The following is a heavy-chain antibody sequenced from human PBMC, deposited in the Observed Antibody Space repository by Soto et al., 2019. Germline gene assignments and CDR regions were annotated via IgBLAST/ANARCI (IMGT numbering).Heavy chain of an antibody. D-gene: IGHD3-22*01. J-gene: IGHJ4*02. V-gene: IGHV4-34*01. CDR2: INHSGST. CDR1: GGSFSGYY. Sequence: SESLSLTCAVYGGSFSGYYWSSLRQPPGKGLEWIGEINHSGSTNYNPSLKRRVTISVDTSKNQFYLKLSSVTAADTAVYCCARGFPLDSSVYHLDYWGQGTLVTVS. CDR3: ARGFPLDSSVYHLDY.